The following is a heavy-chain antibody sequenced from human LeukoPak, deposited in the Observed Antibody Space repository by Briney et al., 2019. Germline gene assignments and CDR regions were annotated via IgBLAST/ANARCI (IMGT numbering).Heavy chain of an antibody. CDR2: ISSSSSTI. Sequence: GGSLRLSCAASGFTFSSYSMNWVRQAPGKGLEWVSYISSSSSTIYYADSVKGRFTISRDNANNSLYLQMNSLRVEDTAVYYCARDRPYYDSSGYYLLDAFDIWGQGTMVTVSS. CDR1: GFTFSSYS. J-gene: IGHJ3*02. D-gene: IGHD3-22*01. CDR3: ARDRPYYDSSGYYLLDAFDI. V-gene: IGHV3-48*01.